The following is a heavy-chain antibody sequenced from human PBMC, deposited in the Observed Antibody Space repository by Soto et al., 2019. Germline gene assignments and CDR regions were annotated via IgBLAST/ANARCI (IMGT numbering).Heavy chain of an antibody. V-gene: IGHV3-15*01. Sequence: GGSLRLSCAASGITFSNAWMAWVRQAPGKGLEWVGRIKSNNNDGTADYAAPVKGRFTISRDDLKSTVYLQMNGLETEDTAVYYCTTAGISGTRWYYDGLDVWGQGTTVTVSS. CDR3: TTAGISGTRWYYDGLDV. D-gene: IGHD1-20*01. J-gene: IGHJ6*02. CDR1: GITFSNAW. CDR2: IKSNNNDGTA.